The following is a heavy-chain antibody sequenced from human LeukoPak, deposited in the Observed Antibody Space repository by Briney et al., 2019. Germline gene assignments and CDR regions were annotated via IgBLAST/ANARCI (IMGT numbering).Heavy chain of an antibody. V-gene: IGHV3-53*01. D-gene: IGHD3-16*01. CDR3: ARDSPNLGIDY. J-gene: IGHJ4*02. CDR1: GFTVSSNY. Sequence: PGGSLRLSCAASGFTVSSNYMSWVRQAPGKGLEWVSVIYSGGSTYYADSVKGRFTISRDNSKNTLYLQMSSLRAEDTAVYYCARDSPNLGIDYWGQGTLVTVSS. CDR2: IYSGGST.